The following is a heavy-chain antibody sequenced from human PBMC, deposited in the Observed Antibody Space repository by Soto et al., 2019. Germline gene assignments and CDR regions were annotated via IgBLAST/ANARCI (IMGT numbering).Heavy chain of an antibody. J-gene: IGHJ6*03. V-gene: IGHV3-21*01. Sequence: GGSLRLSCAASGFTFSSYSMNWVRQAPGKGLEWVSSISSSSSYIYYADSVKGRFTISRDNSKNTLYLQMNSLRAEDTAVYYCARDRMECTNCPYYYYYMDVWGKGTTVTVSS. CDR1: GFTFSSYS. CDR3: ARDRMECTNCPYYYYYMDV. D-gene: IGHD2-8*01. CDR2: ISSSSSYI.